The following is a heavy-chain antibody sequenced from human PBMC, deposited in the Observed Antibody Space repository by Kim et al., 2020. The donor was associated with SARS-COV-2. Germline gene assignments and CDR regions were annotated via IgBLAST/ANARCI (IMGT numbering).Heavy chain of an antibody. CDR3: ASGLESNTAMGRIDY. Sequence: SETLSLTCAVSGGSISSGGYSWSWIRQPPGKGLEWIGYIYHSGSTYYNPSLKSRVTISVDRSKNQFSLKLSSVTAADTAVYYCASGLESNTAMGRIDYWG. D-gene: IGHD5-18*01. J-gene: IGHJ4*01. V-gene: IGHV4-30-2*01. CDR2: IYHSGST. CDR1: GGSISSGGYS.